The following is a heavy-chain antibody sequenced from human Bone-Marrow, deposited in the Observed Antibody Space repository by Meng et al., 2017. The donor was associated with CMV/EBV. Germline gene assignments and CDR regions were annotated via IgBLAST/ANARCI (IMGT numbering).Heavy chain of an antibody. V-gene: IGHV1-46*01. Sequence: ASVKVSCKASGYTFTSYYMHWVRQAPGQGLEWMGIINPSGGSTSYAQKFQGRVTMTRDTSTSTVYMELSSLRSEDTAVYYCAGDLGGDCSGGSCYFDYWGQGTLVTVSS. CDR2: INPSGGST. CDR3: AGDLGGDCSGGSCYFDY. CDR1: GYTFTSYY. D-gene: IGHD2-15*01. J-gene: IGHJ4*02.